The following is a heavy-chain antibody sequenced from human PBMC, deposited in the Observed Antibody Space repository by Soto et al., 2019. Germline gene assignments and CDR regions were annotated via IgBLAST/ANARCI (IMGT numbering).Heavy chain of an antibody. V-gene: IGHV3-23*01. D-gene: IGHD2-2*01. J-gene: IGHJ4*02. Sequence: GESLKISCAASGFTFSSYAMSWVRQAPGKGLEWVSAISGSGGSTYYADSVKGRFTISRDNSKNTLYLQMNSLRAEDTAVYYCAKEDCSSTSCTGGYYFDYWGQGTLVTVSS. CDR1: GFTFSSYA. CDR2: ISGSGGST. CDR3: AKEDCSSTSCTGGYYFDY.